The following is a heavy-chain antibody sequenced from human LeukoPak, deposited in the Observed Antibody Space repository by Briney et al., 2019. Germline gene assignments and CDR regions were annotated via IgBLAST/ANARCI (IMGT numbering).Heavy chain of an antibody. D-gene: IGHD5-18*01. V-gene: IGHV1-46*01. Sequence: ASVKVSCKASGYTFTSYYMHWVRQAPGQGLEWMGIINPSGGSTSYAQKFQGRVTMTRDTSTSTVYMELSSLGSEDTAVYYCAKSLTSRGYSYGPDYWGQGTLVTVSS. J-gene: IGHJ4*02. CDR1: GYTFTSYY. CDR3: AKSLTSRGYSYGPDY. CDR2: INPSGGST.